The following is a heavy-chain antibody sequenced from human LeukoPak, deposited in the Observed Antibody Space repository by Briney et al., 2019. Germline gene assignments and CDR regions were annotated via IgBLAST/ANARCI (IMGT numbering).Heavy chain of an antibody. J-gene: IGHJ4*02. Sequence: SETLSLTCTVSGGSISSYYWSWIRQPPGKGLEWVGYIYYCGSTNYNPSLKSRVTISVATSKTQFSLKLSSVTAADTAVYYCAKDPYDTSGYNYGPTGGVDYWGQGTLVTVSS. CDR1: GGSISSYY. CDR3: AKDPYDTSGYNYGPTGGVDY. D-gene: IGHD3-22*01. V-gene: IGHV4-59*01. CDR2: IYYCGST.